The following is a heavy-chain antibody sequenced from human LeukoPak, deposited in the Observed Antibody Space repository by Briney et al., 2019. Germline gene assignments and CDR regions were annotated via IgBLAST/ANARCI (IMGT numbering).Heavy chain of an antibody. D-gene: IGHD2-8*01. CDR3: AKELVYAMAFDY. V-gene: IGHV3-23*01. CDR2: ISGSGGST. CDR1: GFTFSSYA. J-gene: IGHJ4*02. Sequence: GGSLRLSCAASGFTFSSYAMSWVRQAPGKRLEYVSAISGSGGSTYYADSVKGRFTISRDNSKNTLYLQMNSLRAEDTAVYYCAKELVYAMAFDYWGQGTLVTVSS.